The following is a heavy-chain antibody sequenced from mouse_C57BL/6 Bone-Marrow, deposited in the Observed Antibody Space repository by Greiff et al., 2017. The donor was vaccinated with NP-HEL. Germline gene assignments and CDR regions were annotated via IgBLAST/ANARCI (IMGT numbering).Heavy chain of an antibody. D-gene: IGHD2-12*01. J-gene: IGHJ2*01. Sequence: QVQLQQSGAELVRPGASVKLSCKASGYTFTDYYINWVKQRPGQGLEWIARIYPGSGNTYYNEKFKGKATLTAEKSSSTAYMQLSSLTSEDSAVYFCARSYAPYYFDYWGQGTTLTVSS. V-gene: IGHV1-76*01. CDR2: IYPGSGNT. CDR3: ARSYAPYYFDY. CDR1: GYTFTDYY.